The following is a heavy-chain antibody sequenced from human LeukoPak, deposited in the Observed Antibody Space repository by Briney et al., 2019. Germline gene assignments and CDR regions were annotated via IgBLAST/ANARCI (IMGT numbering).Heavy chain of an antibody. CDR2: ISYDGSNK. V-gene: IGHV3-30-3*01. CDR1: GFTFSSYA. Sequence: GXSLRLSCAASGFTFSSYAMHWVRQAPGKGLEGVAVISYDGSNKYYADSVKGRFTISRDNSKNTLYLQMNSLRAEDTAVYYCARDKQWLDYYFDYWGQGTLVTVSS. J-gene: IGHJ4*02. CDR3: ARDKQWLDYYFDY. D-gene: IGHD6-19*01.